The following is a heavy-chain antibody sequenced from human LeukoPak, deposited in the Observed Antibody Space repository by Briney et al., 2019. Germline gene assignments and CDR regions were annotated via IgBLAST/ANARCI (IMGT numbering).Heavy chain of an antibody. CDR2: IKQDGSEK. Sequence: PGGSLTLSCAASGFTFSSYSMSWVRQAPGKGVEWVANIKQDGSEKYYVDSVKGRFTISRDNAKNSLYLQMKSLRAEDTAVYYWARRDNYFDYWGQGTLVTVSS. CDR1: GFTFSSYS. V-gene: IGHV3-7*01. CDR3: ARRDNYFDY. J-gene: IGHJ4*02. D-gene: IGHD2-21*02.